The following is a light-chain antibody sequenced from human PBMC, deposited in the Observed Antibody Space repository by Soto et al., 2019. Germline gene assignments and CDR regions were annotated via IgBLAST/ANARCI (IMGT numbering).Light chain of an antibody. CDR1: QSVTGY. CDR2: AAS. CDR3: QQSYSIPRT. J-gene: IGKJ1*01. V-gene: IGKV1-39*01. Sequence: DIQMTQSPSSLSASVGDRVTITCRASQSVTGYVNWYQQRPGKAPILLIYAASTLQSGVPSRFSASGSGTDFTLTISSLQPEDFATYYCQQSYSIPRTFGHGTKVEVK.